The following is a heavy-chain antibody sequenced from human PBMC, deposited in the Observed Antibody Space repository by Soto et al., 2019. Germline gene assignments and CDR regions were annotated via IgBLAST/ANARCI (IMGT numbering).Heavy chain of an antibody. CDR2: INHSGST. D-gene: IGHD1-26*01. Sequence: SETLSLTCAVYGGSFSGYYWSWIRQPPGKGLEWIGEINHSGSTNYNPSLKSRVTISVDTSKNQFSLKLSSVTAADTAVYYCARASGSYYTDAFDIWGQGTMVT. CDR3: ARASGSYYTDAFDI. CDR1: GGSFSGYY. J-gene: IGHJ3*02. V-gene: IGHV4-34*01.